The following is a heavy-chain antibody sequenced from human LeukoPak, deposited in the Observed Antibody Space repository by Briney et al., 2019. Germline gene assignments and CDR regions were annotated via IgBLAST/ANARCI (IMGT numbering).Heavy chain of an antibody. Sequence: ASVKVSCKTSGYTFTNYAMNWVRQAPGQGLEWMGRINPSTGDPAYAQGFTGRFVFSLDTSVSTAYLQISSLQPEDTAVYYCARAYQHLGELSLPDYWGQGTLVTVSS. CDR3: ARAYQHLGELSLPDY. V-gene: IGHV7-4-1*02. D-gene: IGHD3-16*02. CDR2: INPSTGDP. CDR1: GYTFTNYA. J-gene: IGHJ4*02.